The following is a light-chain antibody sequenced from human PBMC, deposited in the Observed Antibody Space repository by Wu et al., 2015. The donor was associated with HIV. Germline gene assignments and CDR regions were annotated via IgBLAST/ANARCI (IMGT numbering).Light chain of an antibody. J-gene: IGKJ4*01. Sequence: EIVLTQSPGTLSLSPGERATLSCRASQSLSSNYLAWYQQKPGQAPRLLVYGASSRATGIPDRFSGSGSGTDFTLTISRLEPEDFAVYYCQQYRSSPLTFGGGTKGEDQT. CDR1: QSLSSNY. CDR3: QQYRSSPLT. V-gene: IGKV3-20*01. CDR2: GAS.